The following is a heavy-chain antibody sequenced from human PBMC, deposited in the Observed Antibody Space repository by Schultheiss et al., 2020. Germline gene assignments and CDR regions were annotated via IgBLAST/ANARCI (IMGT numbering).Heavy chain of an antibody. Sequence: WGSLRLSCAASGFTFSSYWMSWVRQAPGKGLEWVANIKQDGSEKYYVDSVKGRFTISRDNAKNSLYLQMNSLRAEDTAVYYCARDQAVAGTGMRYFDYWGQGTLVTVSS. D-gene: IGHD6-19*01. CDR2: IKQDGSEK. V-gene: IGHV3-7*01. J-gene: IGHJ4*02. CDR3: ARDQAVAGTGMRYFDY. CDR1: GFTFSSYW.